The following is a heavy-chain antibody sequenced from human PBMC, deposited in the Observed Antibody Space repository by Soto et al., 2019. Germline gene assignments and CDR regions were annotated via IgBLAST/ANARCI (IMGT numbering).Heavy chain of an antibody. CDR2: IYYSGST. J-gene: IGHJ4*02. Sequence: PSETLSLTCSVSGVSISSDYWSWIRQPPGKGLEWIGYIYYSGSTNYNPSLKSRVTISVDTSKNQFSLKLSSVTAADTAVYYCARRYGDCFDYWGQGTLVTVSS. CDR1: GVSISSDY. V-gene: IGHV4-59*08. CDR3: ARRYGDCFDY. D-gene: IGHD4-17*01.